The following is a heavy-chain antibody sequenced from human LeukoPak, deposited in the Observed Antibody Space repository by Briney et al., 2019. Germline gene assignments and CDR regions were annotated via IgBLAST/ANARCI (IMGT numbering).Heavy chain of an antibody. J-gene: IGHJ5*02. CDR1: GGSISSYY. CDR2: IYYSGST. CDR3: ARTYHFDWLYFWFDP. Sequence: SETLSLTCTVSGGSISSYYWSWIRQPPGKGLEWIGYIYYSGSTNYNPSLKSRVTISVDTSKNQFSLKLSSVTAADTAVYHCARTYHFDWLYFWFDPWGQGTLVTVSS. D-gene: IGHD3-9*01. V-gene: IGHV4-59*08.